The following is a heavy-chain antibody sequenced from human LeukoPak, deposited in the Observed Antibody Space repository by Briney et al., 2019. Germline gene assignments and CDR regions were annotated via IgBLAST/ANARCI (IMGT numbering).Heavy chain of an antibody. D-gene: IGHD2-2*01. Sequence: GESLRLSCAASGFTFSSYGMHWVRQAPGKGLEWVAVIWYDGSNKYYADSVKGRFTISRDNSKNTLYLQMNSLRAEDTAVYYCAKDGTPLLPVPAATIYYYYYMDVWGKGTTVTVSS. V-gene: IGHV3-33*06. CDR2: IWYDGSNK. J-gene: IGHJ6*03. CDR1: GFTFSSYG. CDR3: AKDGTPLLPVPAATIYYYYYMDV.